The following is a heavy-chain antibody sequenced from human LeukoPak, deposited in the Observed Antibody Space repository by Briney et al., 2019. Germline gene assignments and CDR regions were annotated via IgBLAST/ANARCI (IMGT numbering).Heavy chain of an antibody. CDR2: IYYSGST. CDR3: ARESRGYSSSWYNWFDP. Sequence: PSQTLSLTCTVSGGSISSGGYYWSWIRQHPGKGLEWIGYIYYSGSTYYNPSLKSRVTISVDTSKNQFSLKLSSATAADTAVYYCARESRGYSSSWYNWFDPWGQGTLVTVSS. V-gene: IGHV4-31*03. CDR1: GGSISSGGYY. J-gene: IGHJ5*02. D-gene: IGHD6-13*01.